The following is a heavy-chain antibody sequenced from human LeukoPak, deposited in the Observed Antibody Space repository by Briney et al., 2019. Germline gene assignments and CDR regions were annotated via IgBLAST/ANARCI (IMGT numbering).Heavy chain of an antibody. D-gene: IGHD2/OR15-2a*01. CDR2: INPNSGAT. J-gene: IGHJ6*03. CDR3: ARGIYSTDLYFYMDV. V-gene: IGHV1-2*06. CDR1: GYAFTGYY. Sequence: ASVTVSCKASGYAFTGYYMDWVRQAPGQGLDWMGRINPNSGATNYAQKFQGRVTMTRDTSISTAYMEFNGLRSDDTAVYYCARGIYSTDLYFYMDVWGKGTTVTVYS.